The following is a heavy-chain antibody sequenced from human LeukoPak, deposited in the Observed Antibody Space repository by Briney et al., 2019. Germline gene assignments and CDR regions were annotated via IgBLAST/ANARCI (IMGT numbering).Heavy chain of an antibody. CDR3: ARSMTTVTTIDY. CDR2: ISSSSSYT. J-gene: IGHJ4*02. V-gene: IGHV3-11*06. Sequence: GGSLKLSCAASEFTFSDYYMSWIRQAPGKGLEWVSYISSSSSYTNYADSVKGRFTISRDNAKNSLYLQMNSLRAEDTAVYYCARSMTTVTTIDYWGQGTLVTVSS. D-gene: IGHD4-17*01. CDR1: EFTFSDYY.